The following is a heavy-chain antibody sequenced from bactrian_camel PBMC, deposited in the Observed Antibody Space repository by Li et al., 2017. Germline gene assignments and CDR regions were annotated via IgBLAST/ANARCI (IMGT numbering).Heavy chain of an antibody. CDR1: GSPYSNRC. CDR3: ATLLGWYVAFDY. CDR2: VYVNGVAT. J-gene: IGHJ6*01. V-gene: IGHV3-3*01. D-gene: IGHD6*01. Sequence: HVQLVESGGGSVQAGGSLRLSCVASGSPYSNRCMAWFRQGPGKEREGIAAVYVNGVATYYADSVKGRFTISRDNAKNTVYLQTNSLKSEDTALYYCATLLGWYVAFDYWGQGTQVTVS.